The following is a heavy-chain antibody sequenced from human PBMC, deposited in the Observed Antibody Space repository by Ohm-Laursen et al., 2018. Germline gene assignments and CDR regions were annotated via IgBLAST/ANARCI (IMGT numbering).Heavy chain of an antibody. CDR2: IHYSGNT. D-gene: IGHD3-10*01. Sequence: SQTLSLTCIVSGGSISGYYWSWVRQPPGNGLEWLAWIHYSGNTKYNPSLESRVTISVETSKNQFSLHLYSVTAADTAVYYCARQRSGSTGMDVWGQGTTVSVSS. J-gene: IGHJ6*02. CDR3: ARQRSGSTGMDV. CDR1: GGSISGYY. V-gene: IGHV4-59*08.